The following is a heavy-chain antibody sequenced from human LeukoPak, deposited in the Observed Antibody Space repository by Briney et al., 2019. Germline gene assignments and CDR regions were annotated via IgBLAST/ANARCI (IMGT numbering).Heavy chain of an antibody. CDR1: GFTFEDYV. Sequence: GGALRLSCGASGFTFEDYVVVWGRDAPGKGLEWVCGINWNGGSPGYADSVKGRFTISRDNAKNSLYLQMNSLRAEDTALYHCARVGATTGGGAFDIWGQRTVVTVSS. V-gene: IGHV3-20*01. J-gene: IGHJ3*02. D-gene: IGHD1-26*01. CDR3: ARVGATTGGGAFDI. CDR2: INWNGGSP.